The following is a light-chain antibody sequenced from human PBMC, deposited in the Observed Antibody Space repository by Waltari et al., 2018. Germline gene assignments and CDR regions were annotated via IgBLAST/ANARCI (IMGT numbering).Light chain of an antibody. CDR2: LDS. Sequence: SSVLTHAPSVSVAPGQTATVNCGGDNIGSRSVHWYQQKPGRAPVLVVYLDSARPAGTPGRFSCSKAGTAATLTISRVEAGDDADYCCHVWDANTVMFGGGTKLTVL. V-gene: IGLV3-21*02. J-gene: IGLJ3*02. CDR1: NIGSRS. CDR3: HVWDANTVM.